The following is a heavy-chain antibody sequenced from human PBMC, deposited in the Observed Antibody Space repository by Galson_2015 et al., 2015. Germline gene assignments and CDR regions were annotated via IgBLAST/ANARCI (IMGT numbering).Heavy chain of an antibody. J-gene: IGHJ5*02. V-gene: IGHV3-30-3*01. CDR3: ARDTLGAVAGILGWFDP. CDR2: ISYDGSNK. CDR1: GFTFSSYA. D-gene: IGHD6-13*01. Sequence: SLRLSCAASGFTFSSYAMHWVRQAPGKGLEWVAVISYDGSNKYYADSVKGRFTISRDNSKNTLYLQMNSLRAEDTAVYYCARDTLGAVAGILGWFDPWGQGTLVTVSS.